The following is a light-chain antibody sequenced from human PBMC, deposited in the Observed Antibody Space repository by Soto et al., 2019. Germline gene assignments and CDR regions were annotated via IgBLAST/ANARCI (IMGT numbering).Light chain of an antibody. CDR2: DAS. J-gene: IGKJ1*01. V-gene: IGKV1-5*01. CDR1: HNIRSR. CDR3: QQYHSYWT. Sequence: DFQMTQSPATLSASVGDRVTITCRASHNIRSRLACFRQKPGKASTLLIYDASSLESGVPQRFSGSGSGTEFTLTISSLQTDDFSPYYCQQYHSYWTFGQGTKVDIK.